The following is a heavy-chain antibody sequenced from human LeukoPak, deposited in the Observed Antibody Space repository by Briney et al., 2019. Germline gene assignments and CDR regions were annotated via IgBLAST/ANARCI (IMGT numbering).Heavy chain of an antibody. J-gene: IGHJ5*02. D-gene: IGHD2-2*01. CDR1: RFTFSRYA. V-gene: IGHV3-23*01. CDR3: AKDIAPAAIRLGWFDP. CDR2: ISGSGGST. Sequence: GGSLRLSCAASRFTFSRYAMSGVRQAPRKGREWVSAISGSGGSTYYADSVKGRFAISRDNSKNSMYLQRNSLTAEDTAVYYCAKDIAPAAIRLGWFDPWGQGTLVTVSS.